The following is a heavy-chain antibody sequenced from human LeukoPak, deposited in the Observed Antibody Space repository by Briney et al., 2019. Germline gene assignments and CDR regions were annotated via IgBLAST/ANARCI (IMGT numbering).Heavy chain of an antibody. CDR3: ASRGYSGYDAYYYGMDV. CDR2: IIPIFATA. J-gene: IGHJ6*04. Sequence: SVKVSCKASGGTFSSYAIIWVRQAPGQGLEWMGGIIPIFATANYAQKFQGRVTITADKSTSTAYMELSSLGSEDTAVYYCASRGYSGYDAYYYGMDVWGKGTTVTVSS. CDR1: GGTFSSYA. D-gene: IGHD5-12*01. V-gene: IGHV1-69*06.